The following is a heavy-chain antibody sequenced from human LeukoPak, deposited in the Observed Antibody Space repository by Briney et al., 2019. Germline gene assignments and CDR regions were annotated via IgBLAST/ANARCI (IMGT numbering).Heavy chain of an antibody. J-gene: IGHJ4*02. CDR2: INPSGGST. D-gene: IGHD3-10*01. Sequence: ASVTVSYKASVYTFTNYYMHWVRQAPGQGLEWMGIINPSGGSTSYAQKFQGRVTMTRDTSTSTVYMELSSLRSEDTAVYYCARSRGKGVRPLAPFDYWGQGTLVTVSS. V-gene: IGHV1-46*01. CDR1: VYTFTNYY. CDR3: ARSRGKGVRPLAPFDY.